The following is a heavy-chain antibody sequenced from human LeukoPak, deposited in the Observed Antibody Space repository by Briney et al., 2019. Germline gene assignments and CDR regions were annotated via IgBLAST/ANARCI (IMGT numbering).Heavy chain of an antibody. J-gene: IGHJ4*01. CDR2: LGADGSGT. Sequence: GSLRLSCAASGFTFNKYAMHWVRQIPGTGLVWVSRLGADGSGTRYADSVKGRFTISRDNAKNTVYLQMSSLRADDTAVYYCARDGFTGPRTAYLDHWGQGTLVTVSS. V-gene: IGHV3-74*01. CDR1: GFTFNKYA. D-gene: IGHD2-8*02. CDR3: ARDGFTGPRTAYLDH.